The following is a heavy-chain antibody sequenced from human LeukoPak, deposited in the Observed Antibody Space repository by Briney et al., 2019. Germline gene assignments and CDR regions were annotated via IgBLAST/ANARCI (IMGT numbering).Heavy chain of an antibody. V-gene: IGHV1-8*02. D-gene: IGHD3-9*01. CDR1: GYTFTSSD. Sequence: ASVTVSCKASGYTFTSSDINWIRQAPGQGLEWMGWINPNTGDAGYAQNFRGRVTMTRSTSINTAYLEVSSLTFEDTAVYYCARSGYDILTGFYPGQSWGQGTLVTVSS. J-gene: IGHJ5*02. CDR3: ARSGYDILTGFYPGQS. CDR2: INPNTGDA.